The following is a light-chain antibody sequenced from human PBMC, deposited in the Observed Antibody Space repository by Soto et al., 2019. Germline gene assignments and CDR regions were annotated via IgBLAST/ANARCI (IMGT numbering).Light chain of an antibody. Sequence: EIVLTQSPATLSFSPGERVTLSCRASQSVGSYLAWYQQKPGQTPRLLIYDASNRATGIPARFSGSGSGTEFTLTISSLEADDFAVYYCQHRNYWPPGATFGGGTKVEIK. CDR3: QHRNYWPPGAT. CDR2: DAS. CDR1: QSVGSY. V-gene: IGKV3-11*01. J-gene: IGKJ4*01.